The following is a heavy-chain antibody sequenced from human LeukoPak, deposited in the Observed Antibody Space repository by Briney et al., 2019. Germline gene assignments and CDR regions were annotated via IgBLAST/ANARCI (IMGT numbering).Heavy chain of an antibody. CDR1: GFTVSPTY. CDR2: VYSGGTT. CDR3: ASASNKKYYFES. V-gene: IGHV3-66*01. Sequence: GGSLRLSCAASGFTVSPTYMSWVRQAPGRGLEWVSIVYSGGTTYYADSVKGRLTISRDSSKNTLYLQMNSLRGEDTAVYYCASASNKKYYFESWGQGTLVTVSS. J-gene: IGHJ4*02. D-gene: IGHD4-11*01.